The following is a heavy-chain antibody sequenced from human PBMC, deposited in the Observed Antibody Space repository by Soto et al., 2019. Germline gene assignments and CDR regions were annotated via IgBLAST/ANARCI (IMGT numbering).Heavy chain of an antibody. CDR2: ILIKTDGGTT. D-gene: IGHD5-18*01. CDR1: SVSNAW. V-gene: IGHV3-15*07. CDR3: TTHTAMVY. J-gene: IGHJ4*02. Sequence: SVSNAWMNWVRQAPGKGLEWVGRILIKTDGGTTDYAAPVKGRFTISRDDSKNTLYLQMNSLKTEDTAVYYCTTHTAMVYWGQGTLVTVSS.